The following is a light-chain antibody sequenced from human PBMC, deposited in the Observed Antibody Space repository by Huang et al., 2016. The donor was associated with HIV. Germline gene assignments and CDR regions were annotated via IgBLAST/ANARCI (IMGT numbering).Light chain of an antibody. Sequence: IVLTQSPGTLSVSPGERVTLSCRASQSVSSDLLAWYQQKPGQAPRLLIYAASSRANGIPDRFSGSGTGTDFTLTINGLEPEDFAVYHCQQYGRSPTFGQGTRLEIK. CDR2: AAS. J-gene: IGKJ5*01. CDR1: QSVSSDL. CDR3: QQYGRSPT. V-gene: IGKV3-20*01.